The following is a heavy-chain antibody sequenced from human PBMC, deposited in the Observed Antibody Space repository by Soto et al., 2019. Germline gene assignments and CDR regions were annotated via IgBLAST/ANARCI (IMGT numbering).Heavy chain of an antibody. J-gene: IGHJ4*02. D-gene: IGHD1-26*01. Sequence: ASVKVSCKASGYTFTSYDINWVRQATGQGLEWMGWMNPNSGNTGYAQKFQGRVTMTRNTSISTAYMELTSLRFEDTAVYFCAADRKIVGTIGAFDFWGQGTQVTVSS. CDR3: AADRKIVGTIGAFDF. CDR2: MNPNSGNT. CDR1: GYTFTSYD. V-gene: IGHV1-8*01.